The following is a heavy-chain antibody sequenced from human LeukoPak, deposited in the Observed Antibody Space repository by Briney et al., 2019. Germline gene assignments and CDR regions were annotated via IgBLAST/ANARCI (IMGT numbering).Heavy chain of an antibody. CDR2: IYYSGNT. J-gene: IGHJ4*02. D-gene: IGHD3-10*01. CDR3: ARLGFSDGSDNWLSDN. CDR1: GGSISRYY. Sequence: PSETLSLTCTVSGGSISRYYWRWTRQPPGEGLEYIGYIYYSGNTNYNPSLKSRVTISVDTPKNQFSLKLNSVSAADTAVYYCARLGFSDGSDNWLSDNWGQGTLVTVSS. V-gene: IGHV4-59*01.